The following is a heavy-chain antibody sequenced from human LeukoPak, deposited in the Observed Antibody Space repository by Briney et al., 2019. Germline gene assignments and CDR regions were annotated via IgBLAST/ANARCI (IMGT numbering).Heavy chain of an antibody. Sequence: ASVKVSCKASGYTFTRYLIKWVRQAPGQGLEWMGIINPGSGSTSYTQKFRDRVTMTRDKSTSTVNMELRSLRSEDTAVYYCVRDLGHYDSSGYPTHFDYYGRGSPVTVSS. CDR2: INPGSGST. CDR3: VRDLGHYDSSGYPTHFDY. D-gene: IGHD3-22*01. CDR1: GYTFTRYL. V-gene: IGHV1-46*01. J-gene: IGHJ4*03.